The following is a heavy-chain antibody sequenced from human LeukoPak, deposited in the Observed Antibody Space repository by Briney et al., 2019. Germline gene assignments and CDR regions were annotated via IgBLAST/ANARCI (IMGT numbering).Heavy chain of an antibody. Sequence: SETLSLTCTVSSGSFGCYYWSWIRQPPGKGLEWIGYIYYSGNTNYDPSLKSRVTISVDTSKNQFSLKLSSVTAADTAVYNCARRGSGKYFDYWGQGTLVTVSS. CDR1: SGSFGCYY. J-gene: IGHJ4*02. V-gene: IGHV4-59*08. CDR3: ARRGSGKYFDY. CDR2: IYYSGNT. D-gene: IGHD3-10*01.